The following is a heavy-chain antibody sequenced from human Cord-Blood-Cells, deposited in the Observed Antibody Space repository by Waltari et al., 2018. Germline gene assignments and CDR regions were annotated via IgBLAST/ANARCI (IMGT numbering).Heavy chain of an antibody. J-gene: IGHJ3*02. CDR3: AREKTKTTGDDAFDI. Sequence: QVQLQESGPGLVKPSETLSLTCTVSGGSISSYYWSWIRQPAGKGLAWIGRIYTSGSTNYNPSLKSRVTMSVDTSKNQFSLKLSSVTAADTAVYYCAREKTKTTGDDAFDIWGQGTMVTVSS. CDR2: IYTSGST. D-gene: IGHD7-27*01. V-gene: IGHV4-4*07. CDR1: GGSISSYY.